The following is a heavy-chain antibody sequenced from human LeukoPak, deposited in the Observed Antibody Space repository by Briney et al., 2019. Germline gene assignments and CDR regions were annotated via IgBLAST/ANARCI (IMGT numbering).Heavy chain of an antibody. Sequence: SETLSLTCAVSGDSISSIYWWSWVRQPPGKGLEWIGEIYHSGTTNYDPSLKSRVTISVDKSKNQFSLKLSSVTAADTAVYYCARDGVGGATVAYYYYYMDVWGKGTTVTVSS. J-gene: IGHJ6*03. CDR2: IYHSGTT. CDR3: ARDGVGGATVAYYYYYMDV. V-gene: IGHV4-4*02. CDR1: GDSISSIYW. D-gene: IGHD2-15*01.